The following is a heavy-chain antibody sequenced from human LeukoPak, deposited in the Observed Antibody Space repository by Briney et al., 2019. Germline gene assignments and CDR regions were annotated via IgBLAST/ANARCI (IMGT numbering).Heavy chain of an antibody. V-gene: IGHV3-30*04. D-gene: IGHD4-17*01. CDR1: GFTFSSYA. CDR2: ISYDGSNK. J-gene: IGHJ4*02. Sequence: GGSLRLSCAASGFTFSSYAMRWVRQAPGKGLEWVAVISYDGSNKYYADSVKGRFTISRDNSKNTLYLQMNSLRAEDTAVYYCARAPYGRPPDYWGQGTLVTVSS. CDR3: ARAPYGRPPDY.